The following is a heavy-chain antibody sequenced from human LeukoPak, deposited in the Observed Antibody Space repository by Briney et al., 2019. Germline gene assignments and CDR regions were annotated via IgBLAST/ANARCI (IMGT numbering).Heavy chain of an antibody. CDR1: GYTFTSYS. D-gene: IGHD2-2*01. CDR2: ISAYNGNT. CDR3: ARDGVVPAAYGPLFPYMDV. V-gene: IGHV1-18*01. Sequence: ASVKVSCKASGYTFTSYSISWVRQAPGQGLEWMGWISAYNGNTNYAQKLQGRVTMTTDTSTSTAYVELRSLRSDDTAVYYCARDGVVPAAYGPLFPYMDVWGKGTTVTVSS. J-gene: IGHJ6*03.